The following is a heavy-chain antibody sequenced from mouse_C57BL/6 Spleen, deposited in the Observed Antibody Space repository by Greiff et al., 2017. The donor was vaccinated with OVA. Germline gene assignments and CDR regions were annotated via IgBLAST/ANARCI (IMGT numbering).Heavy chain of an antibody. CDR3: ARHNYGSSYKECAY. Sequence: EVQVVESGGDLVKPGGSLKLSCAASGFTFSSYGMSWVRQTPDKRLEWVATISSGGSYTYYPDSVKGRFTISRDNAKNTLYLQMSSLKSEDTAMYYCARHNYGSSYKECAYWGQGTLVTVSA. D-gene: IGHD1-1*01. CDR1: GFTFSSYG. J-gene: IGHJ3*01. V-gene: IGHV5-6*01. CDR2: ISSGGSYT.